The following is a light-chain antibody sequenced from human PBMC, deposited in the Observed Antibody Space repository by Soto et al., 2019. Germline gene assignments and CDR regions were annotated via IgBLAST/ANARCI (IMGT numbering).Light chain of an antibody. Sequence: EIVLTQSPGTLSLSPGERATLSCRASQSVSSSYLAWYQQKPGQAPRLLIYGASSRATGIPDRFSGSWSGTDFTLTISRLEPEDFAVYYCQQYGSSPPWTFGQGTHVEIK. CDR2: GAS. J-gene: IGKJ1*01. CDR1: QSVSSSY. CDR3: QQYGSSPPWT. V-gene: IGKV3-20*01.